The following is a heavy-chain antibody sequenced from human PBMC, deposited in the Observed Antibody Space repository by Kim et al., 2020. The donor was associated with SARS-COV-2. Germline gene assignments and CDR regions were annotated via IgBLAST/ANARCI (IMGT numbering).Heavy chain of an antibody. CDR1: GGTFRRHP. D-gene: IGHD4-17*01. CDR2: IIPAFAIV. CDR3: ARERAPSDYGDYIYGMDV. Sequence: SVKVSCKASGGTFRRHPLSWLRQAPGQGLEWMGGIIPAFAIVNVAQKFQGRVTITADESSTTAYMELSSRRSGDTAVYYCARERAPSDYGDYIYGMDVWGQGTTVIVSS. J-gene: IGHJ6*02. V-gene: IGHV1-69*13.